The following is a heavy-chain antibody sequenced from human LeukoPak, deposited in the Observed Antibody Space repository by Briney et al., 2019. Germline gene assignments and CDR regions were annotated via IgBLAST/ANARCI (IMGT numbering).Heavy chain of an antibody. D-gene: IGHD3-10*01. Sequence: PSETLSLTCTVSGYSISSGYYWGWIRQPPGKGLAWIGSIYHSGSTYYNPSLKSRVTISVDTSKNQFSLKLSSVTAADTAVYYCARSDGYGLVGIWGQGTMVTVSS. CDR2: IYHSGST. CDR3: ARSDGYGLVGI. CDR1: GYSISSGYY. J-gene: IGHJ3*02. V-gene: IGHV4-38-2*02.